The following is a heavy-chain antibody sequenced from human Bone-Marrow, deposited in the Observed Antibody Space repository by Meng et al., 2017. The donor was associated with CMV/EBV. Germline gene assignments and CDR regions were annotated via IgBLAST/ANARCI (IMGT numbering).Heavy chain of an antibody. CDR3: ARELWFGPPIDY. Sequence: SVKVSCKASGGTFSSYTISWVRQAPGQGLEWMGRIIPILGIANYAQKFQGRVTITADKSTSTAYMELSSLRSEDTAVYYCARELWFGPPIDYWGQGTLVTGSS. D-gene: IGHD3-10*01. CDR2: IIPILGIA. V-gene: IGHV1-69*04. CDR1: GGTFSSYT. J-gene: IGHJ4*02.